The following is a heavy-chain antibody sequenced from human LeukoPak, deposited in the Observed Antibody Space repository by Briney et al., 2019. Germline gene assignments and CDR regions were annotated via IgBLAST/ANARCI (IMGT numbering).Heavy chain of an antibody. CDR1: GGYISTYY. V-gene: IGHV4-59*13. CDR3: ARAFSAWPHAFDI. D-gene: IGHD6-19*01. CDR2: ISYSGTT. Sequence: SETLSLTCTVSGGYISTYYWGWVRQTPGQGLAWLGYISYSGTTTYSPSLQSRDTISLDTSENQFSLRLNSLTAADTAVYYCARAFSAWPHAFDIWGQGTMVTVSS. J-gene: IGHJ3*02.